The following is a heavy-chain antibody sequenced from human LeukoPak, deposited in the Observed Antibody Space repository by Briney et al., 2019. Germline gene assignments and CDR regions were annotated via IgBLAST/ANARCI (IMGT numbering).Heavy chain of an antibody. CDR1: GFTFSSYW. J-gene: IGHJ4*02. CDR2: IKQDGSEK. D-gene: IGHD3-22*01. CDR3: ARALYYDSSGYSPPHYDY. V-gene: IGHV3-7*01. Sequence: GGSLRLSCAASGFTFSSYWMSWVRQAPGKGLEWVANIKQDGSEKYYVDSVKGRFTISRDNAKNSLYLQMNSLRAEDTAVYYCARALYYDSSGYSPPHYDYWGQGTLVTVSS.